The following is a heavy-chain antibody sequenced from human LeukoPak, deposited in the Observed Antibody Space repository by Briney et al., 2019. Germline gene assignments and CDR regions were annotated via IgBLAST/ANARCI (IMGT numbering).Heavy chain of an antibody. Sequence: GGSLRLSCAASGFTFDDYAMHWVRQAPGKGLEWVSGISWNSGSIGYADSVKGRFTISRDNAKNSLYLQMNSLRAEDTALYYCAKDAHYSSSSGPFDYWGQGTLVTVSS. CDR3: AKDAHYSSSSGPFDY. J-gene: IGHJ4*02. D-gene: IGHD6-6*01. CDR2: ISWNSGSI. V-gene: IGHV3-9*01. CDR1: GFTFDDYA.